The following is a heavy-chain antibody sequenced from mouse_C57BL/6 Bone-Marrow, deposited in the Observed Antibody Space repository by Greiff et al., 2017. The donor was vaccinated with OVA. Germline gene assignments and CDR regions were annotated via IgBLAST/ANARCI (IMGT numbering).Heavy chain of an antibody. CDR3: ARRDYDEGKYYAMDY. J-gene: IGHJ4*01. D-gene: IGHD2-4*01. CDR2: IYPGSGST. Sequence: QVQLQQPGAELVKPGASVKMSCKASGYTFTSYWITWVKQRPGQGLEWIGDIYPGSGSTNYNEKFKSKATLTVDTSSSTAYMQLSSLTSEDSAVYYCARRDYDEGKYYAMDYWGQGTSVTVSS. CDR1: GYTFTSYW. V-gene: IGHV1-55*01.